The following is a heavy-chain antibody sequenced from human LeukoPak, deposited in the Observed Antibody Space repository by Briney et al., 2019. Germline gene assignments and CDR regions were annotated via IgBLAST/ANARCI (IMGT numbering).Heavy chain of an antibody. CDR2: IYHTGST. D-gene: IGHD1-7*01. CDR1: GGSFSNHY. J-gene: IGHJ5*02. CDR3: ARGNYVDWFDP. Sequence: SETLSLTCTVSGGSFSNHYWSWIRQPPGKGLEWIGYIYHTGSTNYNPSLKGRVTISVDTSKNHFSLKLSSVTAADTAVYYCARGNYVDWFDPWGQGTQVTVSS. V-gene: IGHV4-59*11.